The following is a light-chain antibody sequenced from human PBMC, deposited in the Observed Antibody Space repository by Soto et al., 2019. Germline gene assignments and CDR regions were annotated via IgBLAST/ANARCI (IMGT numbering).Light chain of an antibody. CDR3: QQYNNWPPWT. Sequence: ILMTQSPATLSVSPGDRATLSCRASQSVSNNLALYQQKPGQAPRLLIYDASTSATGIPARFSGSGSGTDFTLTISGLQSEDFAVYYCQQYNNWPPWTFGQGTKVDIK. CDR2: DAS. J-gene: IGKJ1*01. CDR1: QSVSNN. V-gene: IGKV3-15*01.